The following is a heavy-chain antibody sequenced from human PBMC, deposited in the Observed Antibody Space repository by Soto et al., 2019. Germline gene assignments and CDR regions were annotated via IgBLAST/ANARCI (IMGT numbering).Heavy chain of an antibody. J-gene: IGHJ5*02. V-gene: IGHV4-30-4*01. CDR3: ARDRALVGTVFGVPGGGLDP. CDR2: ISYIGST. CDR1: GGSISGDYF. D-gene: IGHD3-3*01. Sequence: PSETLSLTCTVSGGSISGDYFWTWIRQPPGRGLDWIGYISYIGSTYYNPSLKSRVTISLDTSKTQFSLKMTSVNLADTAVYYCARDRALVGTVFGVPGGGLDPWGQGTLVTVSS.